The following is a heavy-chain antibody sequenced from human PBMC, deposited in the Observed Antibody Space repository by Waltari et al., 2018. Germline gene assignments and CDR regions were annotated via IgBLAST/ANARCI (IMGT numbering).Heavy chain of an antibody. CDR2: IIPIFGTA. V-gene: IGHV1-69*01. CDR1: GGTFSSYA. CDR3: AKVSGIYDFWSGYYLPFDY. D-gene: IGHD3-3*01. J-gene: IGHJ4*02. Sequence: QVQLVQSGAEVKKPGSSVKVSCKASGGTFSSYAISWVRQAPGQGLEWMGGIIPIFGTANYAQKFQGRVTITADESTSTADMELSSLRSEDTAVYYCAKVSGIYDFWSGYYLPFDYWGQGTLVTVSS.